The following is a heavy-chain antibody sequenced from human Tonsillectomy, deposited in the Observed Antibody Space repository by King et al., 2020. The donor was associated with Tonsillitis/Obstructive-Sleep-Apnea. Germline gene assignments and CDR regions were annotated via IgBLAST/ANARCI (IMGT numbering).Heavy chain of an antibody. CDR1: GFTFSSYS. CDR3: AREFSLGELSFYY. Sequence: VQLVESGGGLVQPGGSLRLSCAASGFTFSSYSMNWVRQGPGKGLEGVSYISSSSSTIYYADSVKCRCTISRDNAKNSLYLQMNSLRDEDTAVYYCAREFSLGELSFYYWGQGTLVTVSS. CDR2: ISSSSSTI. V-gene: IGHV3-48*02. D-gene: IGHD3-16*02. J-gene: IGHJ4*02.